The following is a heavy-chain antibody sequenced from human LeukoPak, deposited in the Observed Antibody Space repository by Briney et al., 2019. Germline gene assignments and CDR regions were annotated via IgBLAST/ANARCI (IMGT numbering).Heavy chain of an antibody. Sequence: GGSLRLSCAASGFTFSSYAMSWVRQAPGKGLEWVSAISGSGGSTYYADSVKGQFTISRDNSKNTLYLQMNSLRADDTAVYYCARGGGYCSSTSCRLPPLAYWGQGTLVTVSS. CDR1: GFTFSSYA. D-gene: IGHD2-2*01. CDR2: ISGSGGST. V-gene: IGHV3-23*01. CDR3: ARGGGYCSSTSCRLPPLAY. J-gene: IGHJ4*02.